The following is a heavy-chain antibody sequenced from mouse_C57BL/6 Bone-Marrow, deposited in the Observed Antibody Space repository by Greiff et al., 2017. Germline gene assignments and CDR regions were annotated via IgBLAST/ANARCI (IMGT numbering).Heavy chain of an antibody. CDR2: IDPNSGGT. D-gene: IGHD2-1*01. CDR3: ARLDLLWRYAMDY. J-gene: IGHJ4*01. Sequence: VQLQQPGAELVKPGASVKLSCKASGYTFPSYWMHWVKQRPGRGLAWSGRIDPNSGGTKYNEKFKSKATLTVDKPSSTAYMQLSSLTSEDSAVYYCARLDLLWRYAMDYWGQGTSVTVSS. CDR1: GYTFPSYW. V-gene: IGHV1-72*01.